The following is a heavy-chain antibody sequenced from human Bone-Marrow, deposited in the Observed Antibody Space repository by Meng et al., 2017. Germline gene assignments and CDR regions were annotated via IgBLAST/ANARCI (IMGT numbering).Heavy chain of an antibody. CDR1: GYTFTSYG. V-gene: IGHV1-18*01. Sequence: ASVKVSCKASGYTFTSYGTSWVRQAPGQGLEWMGWISAYNGNTNYAQKLQGRVTMTTDTSTSTAYMELRSLRSDDTAVYYCARDDILTGSNGMDVWGQGTTVTVSS. CDR3: ARDDILTGSNGMDV. CDR2: ISAYNGNT. D-gene: IGHD3-9*01. J-gene: IGHJ6*02.